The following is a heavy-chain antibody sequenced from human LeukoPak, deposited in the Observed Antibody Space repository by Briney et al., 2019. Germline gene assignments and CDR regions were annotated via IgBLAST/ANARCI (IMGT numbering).Heavy chain of an antibody. CDR1: GFTFSSYS. V-gene: IGHV3-23*01. Sequence: PGGSLRPSCAASGFTFSSYSMNWVRQAPGKGLEWVSATSGSGGRTYYADSVKGRFTISRDNSKTTLYLQMNSLRAEDTAVYYCAKDLEGGGGLLKPFGWFDPWGQGTLVTVSS. J-gene: IGHJ5*02. CDR2: TSGSGGRT. CDR3: AKDLEGGGGLLKPFGWFDP. D-gene: IGHD3-16*01.